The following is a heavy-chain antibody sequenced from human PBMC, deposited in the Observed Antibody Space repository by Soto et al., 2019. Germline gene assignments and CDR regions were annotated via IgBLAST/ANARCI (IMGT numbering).Heavy chain of an antibody. J-gene: IGHJ4*02. D-gene: IGHD1-1*01. CDR3: ASDRDWNLDY. CDR2: IYIDDT. V-gene: IGHV1-18*01. CDR1: GYTFSSFG. Sequence: QVQLVQSEVEVKKPGASVKVSCKASGYTFSSFGFSWMRQAPGQGLEWMGWIYIDDTKYAQNFQGRVTMTTDTSTSTVYMELRSLRSDDTAVYYCASDRDWNLDYWGQGTLVTVSS.